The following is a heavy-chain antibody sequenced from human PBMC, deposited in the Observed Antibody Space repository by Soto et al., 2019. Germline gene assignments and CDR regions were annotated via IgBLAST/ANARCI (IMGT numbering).Heavy chain of an antibody. D-gene: IGHD5-18*01. CDR3: ARGGGYSFGSIFDY. CDR2: IYHSGSA. V-gene: IGHV4-59*01. CDR1: GDSISSYY. J-gene: IGHJ4*02. Sequence: PSETLSLTCTVSGDSISSYYWSWIRQPPGKGLEWIGYIYHSGSAMCNPSLKSRVSMSIDTSNSQFSLKLSSVTAADTAVYFCARGGGYSFGSIFDYWGLGTLVTVYS.